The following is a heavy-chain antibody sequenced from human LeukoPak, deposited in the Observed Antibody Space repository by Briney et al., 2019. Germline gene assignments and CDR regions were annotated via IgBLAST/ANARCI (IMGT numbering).Heavy chain of an antibody. Sequence: PGGSLRLSCVASGFTFYSYAMGWVRQSPGRGLECVSAISNYGHKTSYTDSVRGRFTISRDNSKNTVYLQMSSLRAEDTGIYYCVRNAASDFYYCMGVWGRGTTLIVS. CDR2: ISNYGHKT. V-gene: IGHV3-23*01. CDR3: VRNAASDFYYCMGV. D-gene: IGHD6-25*01. CDR1: GFTFYSYA. J-gene: IGHJ6*03.